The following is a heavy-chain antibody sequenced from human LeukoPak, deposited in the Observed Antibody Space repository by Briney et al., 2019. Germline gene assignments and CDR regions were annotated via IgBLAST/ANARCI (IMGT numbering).Heavy chain of an antibody. CDR3: VTVSQAFVY. Sequence: PGGFLRLSCAASGFTFSHAWMSWVRQAPGKGLEWVGRIKSKTDGGTADYAAPVEGRITISRDDSKNTLYLQMNSLQTEDTAVYFCVTVSQAFVYWGQGTLVTVS. J-gene: IGHJ4*02. CDR2: IKSKTDGGTA. CDR1: GFTFSHAW. V-gene: IGHV3-15*01.